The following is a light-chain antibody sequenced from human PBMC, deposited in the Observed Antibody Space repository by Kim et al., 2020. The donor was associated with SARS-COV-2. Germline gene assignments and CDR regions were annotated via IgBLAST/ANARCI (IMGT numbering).Light chain of an antibody. CDR2: AAS. J-gene: IGKJ1*01. Sequence: LSPGERATLSCRASQSVTSYLAWYQQRLGQAPRLLIYAASNRATGVPARFSGSGFGTDFTLTISSLEPEDFAVYYCQHRTNWPRTFGQGTKVDIK. CDR3: QHRTNWPRT. V-gene: IGKV3-11*01. CDR1: QSVTSY.